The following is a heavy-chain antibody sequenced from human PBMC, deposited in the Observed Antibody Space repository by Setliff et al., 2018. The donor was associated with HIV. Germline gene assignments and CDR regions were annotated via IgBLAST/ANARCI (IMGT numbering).Heavy chain of an antibody. D-gene: IGHD1-1*01. CDR1: GDSISSGGYY. CDR2: IYSSGTT. CDR3: ARGGGVRDAFDL. Sequence: KTSETLSLTCTVSGDSISSGGYYWTWIRLHPGKGLEWVGYIYSSGTTYYNPSLKSRLNISTDTSENQFSLKLNSVTAADTALYYCARGGGVRDAFDLWGQGALVTVSS. J-gene: IGHJ3*01. V-gene: IGHV4-31*03.